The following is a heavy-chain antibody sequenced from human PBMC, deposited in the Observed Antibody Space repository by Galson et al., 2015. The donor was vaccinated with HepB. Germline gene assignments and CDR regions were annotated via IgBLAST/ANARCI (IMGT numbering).Heavy chain of an antibody. CDR1: GFTFSSYG. D-gene: IGHD3-22*01. J-gene: IGHJ5*02. Sequence: SLRLSCAASGFTFSSYGMHWVRQAPGKGLEWVAVIWYDGSNKYYADSVKGRFTISRDNSKNTLYLQMNSLRAEDTAVYYCAREFYYDSSGYYYEGWFDPWGQGTLVTVSS. CDR3: AREFYYDSSGYYYEGWFDP. V-gene: IGHV3-33*08. CDR2: IWYDGSNK.